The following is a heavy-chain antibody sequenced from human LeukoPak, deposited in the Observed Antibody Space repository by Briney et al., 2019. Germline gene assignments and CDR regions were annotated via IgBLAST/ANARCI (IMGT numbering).Heavy chain of an antibody. D-gene: IGHD2-15*01. Sequence: GGSLRLSCAASGSTFSSYAMNWVRQAPGKGLEWVSTVSGGGGTTYYADSVKGRFTISRDNSKNTLYLQMNSLRAEDTAIYYCAKPQYCSGGSCYLQHWGRGTLVTVSS. J-gene: IGHJ1*01. V-gene: IGHV3-23*01. CDR3: AKPQYCSGGSCYLQH. CDR2: VSGGGGTT. CDR1: GSTFSSYA.